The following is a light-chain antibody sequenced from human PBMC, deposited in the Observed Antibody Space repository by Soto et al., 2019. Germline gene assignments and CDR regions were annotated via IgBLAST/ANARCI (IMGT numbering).Light chain of an antibody. CDR2: SAS. CDR1: QSVSSNY. V-gene: IGKV3-20*01. CDR3: QQFGNSVYT. J-gene: IGKJ2*01. Sequence: EIVLTQSPGTLSLSPGERATLSCRASQSVSSNYLAWYQQKPDQAPGLLVYSASTRATGVPDRFSGSGSGTEFTLTISRLEPEDFAVYYCQQFGNSVYTFGQGTNLEMK.